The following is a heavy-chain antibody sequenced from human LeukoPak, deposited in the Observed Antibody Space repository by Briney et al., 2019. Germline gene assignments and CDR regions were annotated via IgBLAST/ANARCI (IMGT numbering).Heavy chain of an antibody. V-gene: IGHV3-23*01. CDR2: ISAGGGST. J-gene: IGHJ4*02. Sequence: PGGSLRLSCAASGFTFSSYAMSWVRQAPGKGLEWVSAISAGGGSTYYADSVKGRFTISRDSSENTLYLQMNSLRAEDTAVYYCAKGRREGYNYDYGGREPPVTFP. D-gene: IGHD5-24*01. CDR3: AKGRREGYNYDY. CDR1: GFTFSSYA.